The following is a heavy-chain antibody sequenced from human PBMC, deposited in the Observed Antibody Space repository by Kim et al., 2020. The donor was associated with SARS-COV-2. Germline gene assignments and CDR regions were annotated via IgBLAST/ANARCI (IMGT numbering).Heavy chain of an antibody. J-gene: IGHJ5*02. V-gene: IGHV4-39*01. CDR1: GGSISSSSYY. Sequence: SETLSLTCTVSGGSISSSSYYWGWIRQPPGKGLEWIGSIYYSGSTYYNPSLKSRVTISVDTSKNQFSMKPSSVTAADTAVYDCAARVADSSGYYYEGGWFDPWGQGTLVTVSS. D-gene: IGHD3-22*01. CDR2: IYYSGST. CDR3: AARVADSSGYYYEGGWFDP.